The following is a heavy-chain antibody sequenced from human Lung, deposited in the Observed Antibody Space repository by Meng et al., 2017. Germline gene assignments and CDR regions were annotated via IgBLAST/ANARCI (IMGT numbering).Heavy chain of an antibody. V-gene: IGHV4-4*02. CDR2: IFHSGST. CDR3: ARFDISSSGRGDY. Sequence: QVQLSGSGPGLVKPSGTLSLTCPVSGGSITSSTWWSWVRQTPGKGLEWFGEIFHSGSTNYNPPLESRVTISVDKSKNQFSLKVYSVTAADTATYYCARFDISSSGRGDYWGQGILVTVSS. D-gene: IGHD1-26*01. CDR1: GGSITSSTW. J-gene: IGHJ4*02.